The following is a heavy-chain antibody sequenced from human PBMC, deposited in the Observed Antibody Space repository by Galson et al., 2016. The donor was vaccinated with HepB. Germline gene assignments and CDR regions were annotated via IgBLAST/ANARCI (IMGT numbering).Heavy chain of an antibody. CDR2: TFYRSKWYN. J-gene: IGHJ3*02. CDR1: GDSVSSNIAA. V-gene: IGHV6-1*01. CDR3: ARDPARVGFQTGAFDI. D-gene: IGHD1-26*01. Sequence: AISGDSVSSNIAAWNWIRQSPSRGLEWLGRTFYRSKWYNDYAISVRSRITITPDTSKNQYSLQLNSVTPDDTAVYYCARDPARVGFQTGAFDIWGQGTMVTVSS.